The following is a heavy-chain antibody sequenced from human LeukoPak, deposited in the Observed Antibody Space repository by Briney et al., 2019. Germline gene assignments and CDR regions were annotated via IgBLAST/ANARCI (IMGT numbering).Heavy chain of an antibody. Sequence: GGSLRLSCAVSGFIFSNYGMHWVRQAPGKGLVWVAVISYDERNKYYGDSVKGRFTISRDDSKNTLYLQMNSLRAEDTAVYYCAVPTAPYHYYFAMDVWGQGTTVTVSS. J-gene: IGHJ6*02. CDR2: ISYDERNK. V-gene: IGHV3-30*03. CDR1: GFIFSNYG. D-gene: IGHD5-18*01. CDR3: AVPTAPYHYYFAMDV.